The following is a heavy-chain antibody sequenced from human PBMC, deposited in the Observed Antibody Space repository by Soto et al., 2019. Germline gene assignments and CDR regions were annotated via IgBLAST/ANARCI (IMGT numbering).Heavy chain of an antibody. J-gene: IGHJ4*02. CDR2: ISGSGGST. CDR1: GFTFSSYA. V-gene: IGHV3-23*01. D-gene: IGHD6-19*01. Sequence: GGSLRLSCAASGFTFSSYAISWVRQAPGKGLEWVSAISGSGGSTYYADSVKGRFTISRDNSKNTLYLQMNSLRAEDTAVYYCLQYSSGWYGFDYWGQGTLVTVSS. CDR3: LQYSSGWYGFDY.